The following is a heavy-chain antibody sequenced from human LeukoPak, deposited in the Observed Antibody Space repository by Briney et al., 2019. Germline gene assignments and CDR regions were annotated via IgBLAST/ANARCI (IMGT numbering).Heavy chain of an antibody. D-gene: IGHD3-22*01. CDR2: ISGSGGST. CDR1: GLTFSSYA. V-gene: IGHV3-23*01. CDR3: AKLILGVTYYFDY. Sequence: GGSLRLSCAASGLTFSSYAMSWVRQAPGKGLEWVSAISGSGGSTYYADSVKGRFTISRDNSKNTLYLQMNSLRAEDTAVYYCAKLILGVTYYFDYWGQGTLVTVSS. J-gene: IGHJ4*02.